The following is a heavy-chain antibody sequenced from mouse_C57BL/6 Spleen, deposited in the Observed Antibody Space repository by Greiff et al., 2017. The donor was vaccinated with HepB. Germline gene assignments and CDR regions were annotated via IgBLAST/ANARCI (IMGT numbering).Heavy chain of an antibody. CDR2: ISNGGGST. CDR3: ARLLDYAMDY. CDR1: GFTFSDYY. D-gene: IGHD4-1*01. Sequence: EVKLMESGGGLVQPGGSLKLSCAASGFTFSDYYMYWVRQTPEKRLEWVAYISNGGGSTYYPDTVQGRFTISRDNAKNTLYLQMSRLKSEDTAMYYCARLLDYAMDYWGQGTSVTVSS. J-gene: IGHJ4*01. V-gene: IGHV5-12*01.